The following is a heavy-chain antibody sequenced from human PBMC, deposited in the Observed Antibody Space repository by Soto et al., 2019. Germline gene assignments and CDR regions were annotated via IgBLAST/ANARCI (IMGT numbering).Heavy chain of an antibody. Sequence: LSLTCTVSGGSISSGDYYWSWIRQPPGKGLEWIGYIYYSGSTYYNPSLKSRVTISVDTSKNQFSLKLSSVTAADTAVYYCARDSTGYYYDRSGSYYGMDVCGQGTTVTVSS. V-gene: IGHV4-30-4*01. CDR2: IYYSGST. CDR3: ARDSTGYYYDRSGSYYGMDV. J-gene: IGHJ6*02. CDR1: GGSISSGDYY. D-gene: IGHD3-22*01.